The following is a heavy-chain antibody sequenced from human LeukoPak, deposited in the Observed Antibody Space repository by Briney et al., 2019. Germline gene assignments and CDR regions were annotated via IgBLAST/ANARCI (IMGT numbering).Heavy chain of an antibody. J-gene: IGHJ5*02. D-gene: IGHD6-13*01. CDR1: GYTFTSYG. CDR2: ISAYNGNT. Sequence: ASVKVSCKASGYTFTSYGISWVRQAPGQGLEWMGWISAYNGNTNYAQKLQGRVTMTTDTSTSTAYMELRSLRSDDMAVYYCARGVTFGSSWYGPYNWFDPWGQGTLVTVSS. CDR3: ARGVTFGSSWYGPYNWFDP. V-gene: IGHV1-18*03.